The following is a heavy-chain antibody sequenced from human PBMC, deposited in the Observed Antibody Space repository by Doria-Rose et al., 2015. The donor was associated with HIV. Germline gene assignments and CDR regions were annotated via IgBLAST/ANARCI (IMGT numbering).Heavy chain of an antibody. Sequence: EVQLVESGGGLVQPGGSLRLSCAASGFTFSSHWMHWVRQVPGKGLAWVSRINSDGSSTSYADSVKGRFTISRDNAKNTLYLQMNSLRAEDTAVYYCASIAAAGAFDYWGQGTLVTVSS. CDR3: ASIAAAGAFDY. D-gene: IGHD6-13*01. J-gene: IGHJ4*02. CDR2: INSDGSST. V-gene: IGHV3-74*01. CDR1: GFTFSSHW.